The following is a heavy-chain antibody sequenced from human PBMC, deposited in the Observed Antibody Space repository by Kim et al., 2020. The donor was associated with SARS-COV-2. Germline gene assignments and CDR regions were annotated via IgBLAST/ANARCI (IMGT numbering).Heavy chain of an antibody. J-gene: IGHJ4*02. CDR3: ARQTWYCSSTSCSYYFDY. CDR1: GYSFTNYW. Sequence: GESLKISCKGSGYSFTNYWIAWVRQMPEKGLEWMGFIFPGDSDTRYSPSFQGQVTITVDKSITTAYLQWSSLKASDTAMYYCARQTWYCSSTSCSYYFDYWGQGTLVTVSS. V-gene: IGHV5-51*01. D-gene: IGHD2-2*01. CDR2: IFPGDSDT.